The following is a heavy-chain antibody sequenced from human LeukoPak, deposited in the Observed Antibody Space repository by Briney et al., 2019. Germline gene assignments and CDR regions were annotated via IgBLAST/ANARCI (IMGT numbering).Heavy chain of an antibody. CDR1: GYTFTGYY. CDR2: INPNSGGT. Sequence: ASVKVSCKASGYTFTGYYMHWVRQAPGQGLEWMGWINPNSGGTNYAQKFQGRVTMTRDTSISTAYMELSRLRSDDTAVYYCAREKGPDEQTGFMDVWGKGTTVTVSS. CDR3: AREKGPDEQTGFMDV. J-gene: IGHJ6*03. D-gene: IGHD1/OR15-1a*01. V-gene: IGHV1-2*02.